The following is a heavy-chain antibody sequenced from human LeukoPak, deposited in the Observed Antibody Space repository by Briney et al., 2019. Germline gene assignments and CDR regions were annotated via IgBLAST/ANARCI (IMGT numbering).Heavy chain of an antibody. D-gene: IGHD3-22*01. Sequence: SETLSLTCTVSGGSISTSNYYWGWIRQPPGKGLEWIGSLSYSGSTYYNPSLKSRVTISVDTSKNQFSLKLSSVTAADTAVYYCARHFGPVYYYDTSESNWDAFDIWGQGTMVTVSS. CDR1: GGSISTSNYY. CDR3: ARHFGPVYYYDTSESNWDAFDI. V-gene: IGHV4-39*01. CDR2: LSYSGST. J-gene: IGHJ3*02.